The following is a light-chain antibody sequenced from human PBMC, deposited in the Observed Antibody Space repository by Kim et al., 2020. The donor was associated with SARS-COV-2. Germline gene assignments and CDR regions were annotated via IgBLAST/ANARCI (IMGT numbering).Light chain of an antibody. CDR3: QVWDSSSDHRV. Sequence: APGKTARIPCGGNNIGSKRVHWYQQRPGQAPVMVIYYDSDRPSGIPERFSCSNAGNTATLTISRVEAGDEADYYCQVWDSSSDHRVFGGGTQLTVL. V-gene: IGLV3-21*04. CDR1: NIGSKR. CDR2: YDS. J-gene: IGLJ3*02.